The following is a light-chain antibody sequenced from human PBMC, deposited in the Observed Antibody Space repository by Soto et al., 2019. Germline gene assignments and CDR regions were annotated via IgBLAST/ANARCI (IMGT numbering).Light chain of an antibody. CDR3: QQRSNWPPRYT. J-gene: IGKJ2*01. CDR2: GAS. V-gene: IGKV3D-20*02. CDR1: ESVYINS. Sequence: EIVLTQSPGTLSLSPGESATLSCKASESVYINSFAWYYQKPGQPPRLLIYGASTRATGIPDRFSGSGSGTDFVLSISSLEPEDFAVYYCQQRSNWPPRYTFGQGTKLEIK.